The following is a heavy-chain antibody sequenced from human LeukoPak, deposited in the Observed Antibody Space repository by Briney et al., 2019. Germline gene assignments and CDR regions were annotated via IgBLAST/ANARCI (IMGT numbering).Heavy chain of an antibody. V-gene: IGHV3-7*01. CDR2: IKQDGSEK. J-gene: IGHJ4*02. D-gene: IGHD2-15*01. CDR3: ARDSCSGGSCYPPDASDY. CDR1: GFTFRDYW. Sequence: GGSLRLSCAASGFTFRDYWMSWMRQAPGKGLEWVANIKQDGSEKYYVDSVKGRFTISRDNAKNSLYLQMNSLRAEDTAVYYCARDSCSGGSCYPPDASDYWGQGTLVTVSS.